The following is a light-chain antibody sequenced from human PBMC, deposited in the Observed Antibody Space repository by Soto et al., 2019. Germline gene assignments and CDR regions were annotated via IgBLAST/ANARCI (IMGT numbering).Light chain of an antibody. J-gene: IGKJ5*01. CDR2: DAS. Sequence: EIVLTQSPATLSLSPGERATLSCRASQSVSSYLAWYQQKPCQAPRLLIYDASNRATGIPARFSGSGYGTEFTLTISSLQSEDFAVYYCQQYNNWPSITFGQGTRLEIK. CDR3: QQYNNWPSIT. CDR1: QSVSSY. V-gene: IGKV3-11*01.